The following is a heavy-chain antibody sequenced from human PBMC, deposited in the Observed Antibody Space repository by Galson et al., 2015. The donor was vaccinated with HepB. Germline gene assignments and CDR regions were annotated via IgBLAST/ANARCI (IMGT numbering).Heavy chain of an antibody. D-gene: IGHD4-17*01. J-gene: IGHJ5*02. Sequence: SVKVSCKASGYTFTSYYMHWVRQAPGQGLEWMGIINPSGGSTSYAQKFQGRVTMTRDTSTSTVYMELSSLRSEDTAVYYCARDLTVTTFGFFYNWFDPWGQGTLVTVSS. V-gene: IGHV1-46*03. CDR2: INPSGGST. CDR3: ARDLTVTTFGFFYNWFDP. CDR1: GYTFTSYY.